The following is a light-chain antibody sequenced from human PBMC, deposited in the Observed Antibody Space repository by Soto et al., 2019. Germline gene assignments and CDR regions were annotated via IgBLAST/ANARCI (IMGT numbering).Light chain of an antibody. CDR3: ASNTSTDLWV. J-gene: IGLJ3*02. Sequence: QSVLTQPASVSESPGQSVTLSCTGTSGDVGRYNFVCWFQQHPGKAPKLMIYDVINRPSGVSNRFSGSKSGYTAYLTISGLQPEDEADYYCASNTSTDLWVYGGGTKLTVL. CDR2: DVI. V-gene: IGLV2-14*03. CDR1: SGDVGRYNF.